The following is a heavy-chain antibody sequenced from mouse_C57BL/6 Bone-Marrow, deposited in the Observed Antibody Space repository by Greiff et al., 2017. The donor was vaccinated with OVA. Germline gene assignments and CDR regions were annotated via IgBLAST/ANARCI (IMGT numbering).Heavy chain of an antibody. Sequence: EVQLQQSGAELVRPGSSVKMSCKTSGYTFTSYGINWVKQRPGQGLEWIGYIYIGNGYTEYNEKFKGKATLTSDKSTGSSYMQLSSLKSEDSSFYFCAMGFAYWGRGTLVTVSA. J-gene: IGHJ3*01. CDR3: AMGFAY. CDR2: IYIGNGYT. V-gene: IGHV1-58*01. CDR1: GYTFTSYG.